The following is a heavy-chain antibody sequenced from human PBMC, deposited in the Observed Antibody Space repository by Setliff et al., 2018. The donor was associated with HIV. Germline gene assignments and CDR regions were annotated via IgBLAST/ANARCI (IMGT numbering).Heavy chain of an antibody. D-gene: IGHD3-22*01. CDR2: IIPILGIA. Sequence: AASVKVSCKASGGTFSSYAISWVRQAPGQGLEWMGGIIPILGIANYAQKFQGRVTITADKSTSTAYMELSSLRSEDTAVYYCARDAYYDSSGYYFNGGFDYWGQGTLVTVSS. CDR3: ARDAYYDSSGYYFNGGFDY. V-gene: IGHV1-69*10. CDR1: GGTFSSYA. J-gene: IGHJ4*02.